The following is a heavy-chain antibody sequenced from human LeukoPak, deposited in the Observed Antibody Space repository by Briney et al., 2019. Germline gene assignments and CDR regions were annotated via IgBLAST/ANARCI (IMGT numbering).Heavy chain of an antibody. J-gene: IGHJ5*02. CDR2: TYYRSTWYN. V-gene: IGHV6-1*01. CDR3: ARRLTQYDCFDP. Sequence: SQTLSLTCAISGDSVSSNSVTWNWIRQSPSRGLEWLGRTYYRSTWYNDYAVSVRGRITVNPDTSKNQFSLHLNSVTSEDTAVYYCARRLTQYDCFDPLGQGILVTVSS. CDR1: GDSVSSNSVT. D-gene: IGHD2-2*01.